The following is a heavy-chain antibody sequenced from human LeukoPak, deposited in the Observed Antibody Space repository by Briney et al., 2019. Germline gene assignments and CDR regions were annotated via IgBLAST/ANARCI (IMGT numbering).Heavy chain of an antibody. CDR2: MNPNSGNT. J-gene: IGHJ6*03. D-gene: IGHD5-12*01. V-gene: IGHV1-8*03. CDR1: GYTFTSYD. Sequence: ASVKVSCKASGYTFTSYDINWVRQATGQGLEWMGWMNPNSGNTGYAQKFQGRVTITRNTSISTAYMELSSLRSEDTAVYYCARGRVATLYYYYYYMDVRGKGTTVTVSS. CDR3: ARGRVATLYYYYYYMDV.